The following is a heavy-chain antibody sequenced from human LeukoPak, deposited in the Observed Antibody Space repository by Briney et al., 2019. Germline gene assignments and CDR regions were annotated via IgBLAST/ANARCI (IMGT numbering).Heavy chain of an antibody. V-gene: IGHV4-4*07. CDR2: VHTTSGNT. Sequence: PSETLSLTCSVDTVNHYHWNWVRQSAGPGLEWIGRVHTTSGNTFANPSLWGRVTVSIDTTKNEFLLQLTSTTAADTAVYHCARELRNIGEYYFDYWGQGVPVTVSS. CDR3: ARELRNIGEYYFDY. CDR1: DTVNHYH. J-gene: IGHJ4*02. D-gene: IGHD1-14*01.